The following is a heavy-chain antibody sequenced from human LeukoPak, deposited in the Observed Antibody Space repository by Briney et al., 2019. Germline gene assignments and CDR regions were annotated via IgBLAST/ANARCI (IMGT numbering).Heavy chain of an antibody. CDR2: IRYDGSNK. J-gene: IGHJ4*02. D-gene: IGHD3-22*01. CDR1: GFTFSSYG. Sequence: GGSLRLSCAASGFTFSSYGMHWVRQAPGKGLEWVAFIRYDGSNKYYADSVKGRFTISRDNSKNTLYLQMNSLRAEDTAVYYCAGVDSSGYQPPFDYWGQGTLVTVSS. CDR3: AGVDSSGYQPPFDY. V-gene: IGHV3-30*02.